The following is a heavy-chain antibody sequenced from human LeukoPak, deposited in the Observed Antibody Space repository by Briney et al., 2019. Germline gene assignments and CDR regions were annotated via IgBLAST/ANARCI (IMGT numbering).Heavy chain of an antibody. CDR3: ARDTGGGYSCYDC. V-gene: IGHV3-7*01. J-gene: IGHJ4*02. CDR1: GCTFSSYW. CDR2: IKQDGSEK. Sequence: PGGSLKLPCAASGCTFSSYWMTWIRQAPGRGLEWVANIKQDGSEKYYVDSVKGRFTISRDNAKNSLYLQMNSLRAEDTAVYYCARDTGGGYSCYDCWGQGTLVTVSS. D-gene: IGHD5-18*01.